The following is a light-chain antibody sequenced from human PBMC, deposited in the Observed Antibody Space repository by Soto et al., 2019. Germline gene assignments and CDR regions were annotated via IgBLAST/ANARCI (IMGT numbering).Light chain of an antibody. CDR2: GAS. Sequence: EIVSTQSPGTLSLSPGERATLSCRASQSVSNNYLAWYQQKPGQAPGLLIYGASNRATGIPDRFSGSGSGTDFTLTISRLEPEDFAVYYCQQYGSSGTFGQGTKVDIK. J-gene: IGKJ1*01. CDR3: QQYGSSGT. CDR1: QSVSNNY. V-gene: IGKV3-20*01.